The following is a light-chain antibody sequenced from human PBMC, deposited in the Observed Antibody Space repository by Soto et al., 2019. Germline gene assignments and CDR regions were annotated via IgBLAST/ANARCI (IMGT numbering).Light chain of an antibody. CDR1: QSFRGL. J-gene: IGKJ5*01. CDR2: DAY. CDR3: QQRDRWPIT. V-gene: IGKV3-11*01. Sequence: EVVLTQSPVTLSLSPGERATLSCRASQSFRGLLACYQQKPGQAPRLLIYDAYNRATGIPPRFSGSGSGTAFTLTISSRDPEDSAIYYCQQRDRWPITFGQVTRLEIK.